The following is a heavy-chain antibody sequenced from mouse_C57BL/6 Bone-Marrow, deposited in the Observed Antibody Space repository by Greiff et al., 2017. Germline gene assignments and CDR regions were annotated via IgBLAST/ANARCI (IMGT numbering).Heavy chain of an antibody. CDR2: IDPSDSYT. Sequence: QVQLQQPGAELVKPGASVKLSCKASGYTFTSYWMQWVKQRPGQGLAWIGEIDPSDSYTNYNQKFKGKATLTVDTSSSTAYMQLSSLTAEDSAVYYCARSGYYAMDYWGQGTSVTVAS. V-gene: IGHV1-50*01. J-gene: IGHJ4*01. CDR3: ARSGYYAMDY. CDR1: GYTFTSYW. D-gene: IGHD4-1*01.